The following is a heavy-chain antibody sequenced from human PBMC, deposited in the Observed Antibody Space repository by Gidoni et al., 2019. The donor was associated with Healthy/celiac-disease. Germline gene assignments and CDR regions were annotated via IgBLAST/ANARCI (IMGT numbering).Heavy chain of an antibody. CDR3: ARIPGGSCYDTGDY. V-gene: IGHV2-70*15. Sequence: QVTLRESGPALVKPTQTLTLTCPFSGFSLSTSGMCVSWIRQPPGKALEWLARIDWDDDKYYSPSLKTRLTISKDTSKNQVVLTMTNMDPVDTATYYCARIPGGSCYDTGDYWGQGTLVTVSS. CDR2: IDWDDDK. D-gene: IGHD2-15*01. CDR1: GFSLSTSGMC. J-gene: IGHJ4*02.